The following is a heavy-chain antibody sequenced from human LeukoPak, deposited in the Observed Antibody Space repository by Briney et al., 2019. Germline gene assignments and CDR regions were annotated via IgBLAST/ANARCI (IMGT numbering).Heavy chain of an antibody. Sequence: PGGSLRLSCAASGFTFSSYAISWVRQAPGKGLEWVSAISGSGGSTYYADSVKGRFTISRDNSKNTLYLQMNSLRAEDTAVYYCAREPYIVVVVAATDYWGQGTLVTVSS. J-gene: IGHJ4*02. D-gene: IGHD2-15*01. V-gene: IGHV3-23*01. CDR2: ISGSGGST. CDR1: GFTFSSYA. CDR3: AREPYIVVVVAATDY.